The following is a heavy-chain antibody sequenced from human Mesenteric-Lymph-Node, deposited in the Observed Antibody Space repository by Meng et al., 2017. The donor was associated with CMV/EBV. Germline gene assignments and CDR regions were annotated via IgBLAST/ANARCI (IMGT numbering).Heavy chain of an antibody. CDR2: IDRSGSP. J-gene: IGHJ5*02. D-gene: IGHD3-10*01. Sequence: LPCPVFGASVSIGFYSWTCSRQPPGKGLEWIGYIDRSGSPNHDPSLKSRVTISVDTSKNQFSLKLSSVTAADTAVYYCARDGSGLIPWGQGTLVTVSS. CDR3: ARDGSGLIP. CDR1: GASVSIGFYS. V-gene: IGHV4-61*01.